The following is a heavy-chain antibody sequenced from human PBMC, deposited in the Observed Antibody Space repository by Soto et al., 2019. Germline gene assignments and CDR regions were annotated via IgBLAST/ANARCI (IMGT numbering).Heavy chain of an antibody. CDR1: GYTFINYG. Sequence: QVQLVQSGAEVKKPGASVRVSCKTSGYTFINYGITWVRQAPGQGLEWMGWLSAYNGDTSSSEKLQDRFTMTTDTSTNTVYMDLRSPTSDDTAVYYCARWSAIVGGAEALDVWGQGTMVIFSS. V-gene: IGHV1-18*01. CDR2: LSAYNGDT. J-gene: IGHJ3*01. CDR3: ARWSAIVGGAEALDV. D-gene: IGHD1-26*01.